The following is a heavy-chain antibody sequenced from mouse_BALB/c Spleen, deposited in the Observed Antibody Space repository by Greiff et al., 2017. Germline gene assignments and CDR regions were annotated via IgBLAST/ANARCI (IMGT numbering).Heavy chain of an antibody. V-gene: IGHV5-17*02. CDR2: ISSGSSSI. CDR3: ARRGYDYAMDY. J-gene: IGHJ4*01. CDR1: GFTFSSFG. D-gene: IGHD2-14*01. Sequence: EVKLVESGGGLVQPGGSRKLSCAASGFTFSSFGMHWVRQAPEKGLEWVAYISSGSSSIYYADTVKGRFTISRDNPKNTLFLQMTSLRSEDTAMYYCARRGYDYAMDYWGQGTSVTVSS.